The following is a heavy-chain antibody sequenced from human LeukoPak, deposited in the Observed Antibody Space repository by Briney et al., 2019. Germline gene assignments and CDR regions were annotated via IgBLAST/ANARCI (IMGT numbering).Heavy chain of an antibody. D-gene: IGHD6-13*01. CDR3: ARVWESIAAAAFDY. Sequence: GGSLRLSCAASGFTFSSYEMNWVRQAPGKGLEWVSYISSSGSTIYYADSVKGRFTISRDNAKNSLYLQMNSLRAEDTAVYYCARVWESIAAAAFDYWDQGTLVTVSS. V-gene: IGHV3-48*03. J-gene: IGHJ4*02. CDR2: ISSSGSTI. CDR1: GFTFSSYE.